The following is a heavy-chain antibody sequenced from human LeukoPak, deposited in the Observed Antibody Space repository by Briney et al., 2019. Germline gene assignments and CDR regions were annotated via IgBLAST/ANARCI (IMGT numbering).Heavy chain of an antibody. Sequence: SETLSLTCAVYGGSFSGYYWSWIRQPPGKGLEWIGEINHSGSTNYNPSLKCRVTISVDTSKNQFSLKLSSVTAADTAVYYCARGGGRWLVPLWGQGTLVTVSS. V-gene: IGHV4-34*01. D-gene: IGHD6-19*01. CDR2: INHSGST. CDR1: GGSFSGYY. J-gene: IGHJ4*02. CDR3: ARGGGRWLVPL.